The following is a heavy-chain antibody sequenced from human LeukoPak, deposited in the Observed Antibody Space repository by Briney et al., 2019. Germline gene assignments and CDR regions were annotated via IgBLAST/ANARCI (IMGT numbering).Heavy chain of an antibody. D-gene: IGHD3-9*01. CDR3: ARISNRYFDWLFPDY. CDR1: GFTVSSNY. CDR2: IYSGGST. J-gene: IGHJ4*02. V-gene: IGHV3-66*01. Sequence: GGSLRLSCAASGFTVSSNYMSWVSQAPGKGVEWVSVIYSGGSTYYADSVKGRFTISRDNSKNTLYLQMNSLRAEDTAVYYCARISNRYFDWLFPDYWGQGTLVTVSS.